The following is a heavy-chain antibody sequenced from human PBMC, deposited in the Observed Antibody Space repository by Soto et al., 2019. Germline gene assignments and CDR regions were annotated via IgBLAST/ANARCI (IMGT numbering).Heavy chain of an antibody. CDR3: ANESEGMDV. CDR1: GFSFSSYA. Sequence: QVQLVESGGGMVQPGRSLRLSCAASGFSFSSYAMHWVRQAPGRGLEWVTFISYDGRDKYHVDSVKGRFTISRDNSKNTLYLQMNSLRAEDTAVYYCANESEGMDVWGQGTTFTVSS. CDR2: ISYDGRDK. V-gene: IGHV3-30*18. J-gene: IGHJ6*02.